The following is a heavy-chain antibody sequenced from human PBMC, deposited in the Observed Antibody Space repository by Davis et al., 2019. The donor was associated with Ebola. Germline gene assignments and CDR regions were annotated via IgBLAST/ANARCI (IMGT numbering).Heavy chain of an antibody. CDR2: IYHSGST. J-gene: IGHJ6*02. V-gene: IGHV4-4*02. D-gene: IGHD3-3*01. Sequence: SETLSLTCAVSGGSISSSNWWSWVRQPPGKGLEWIGEIYHSGSTNYNPSLKSRVTISVDTSKNQFSLKLSSVTAADTAVYYCARAPKYYDFWSGYYRHYYYGMDVWGQGTTVTVSS. CDR3: ARAPKYYDFWSGYYRHYYYGMDV. CDR1: GGSISSSNW.